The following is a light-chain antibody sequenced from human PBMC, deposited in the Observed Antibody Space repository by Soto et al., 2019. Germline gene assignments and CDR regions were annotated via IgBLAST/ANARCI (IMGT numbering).Light chain of an antibody. CDR3: QQYNSYSVT. CDR1: QSISSW. V-gene: IGKV1-5*03. J-gene: IGKJ4*01. Sequence: DIQMTQSPSTLSASVGDRVTITCRASQSISSWLAWYQQKPGKAPKLLIYKASSLESGVPSRFSGSGSGTEFTLTISSLQPDDFATYYCQQYNSYSVTFDGGTKVEIK. CDR2: KAS.